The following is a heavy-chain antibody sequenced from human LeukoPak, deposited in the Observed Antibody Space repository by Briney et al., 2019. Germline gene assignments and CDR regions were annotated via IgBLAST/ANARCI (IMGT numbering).Heavy chain of an antibody. CDR1: GGSISSYY. J-gene: IGHJ1*01. Sequence: PSETLSLTCTVSGGSISSYYWSWIRQPPGKGLEWIGYIYYSGSTNYNPSLKSRVTISVDTSKNQFSLKLSSVTAADTAVYHCASQPLSIAAAVSWGQGTLVTVSS. D-gene: IGHD6-13*01. V-gene: IGHV4-59*08. CDR3: ASQPLSIAAAVS. CDR2: IYYSGST.